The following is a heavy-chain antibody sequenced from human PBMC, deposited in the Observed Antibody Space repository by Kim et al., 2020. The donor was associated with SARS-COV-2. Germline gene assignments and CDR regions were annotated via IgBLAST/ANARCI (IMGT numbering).Heavy chain of an antibody. J-gene: IGHJ3*02. CDR3: ARATLGAFDI. V-gene: IGHV4-31*03. CDR1: GGSISSGGYY. Sequence: SETLSLTCTVSGGSISSGGYYWSWIRQHPGKGLEWIGYIYYSGSTYYNPSLKSRVTISVDTSKNQFSLKLSSVTAADMAVYYCARATLGAFDIWGQGTMVTVSA. D-gene: IGHD1-26*01. CDR2: IYYSGST.